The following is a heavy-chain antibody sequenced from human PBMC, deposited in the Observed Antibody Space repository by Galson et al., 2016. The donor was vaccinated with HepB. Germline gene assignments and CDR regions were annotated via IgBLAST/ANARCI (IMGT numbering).Heavy chain of an antibody. CDR1: GDRLSEVA. J-gene: IGHJ5*02. CDR2: FDGEDAKK. D-gene: IGHD2-8*02. Sequence: SVKVSCKVSGDRLSEVAIHWVRQAPGKGLEWMGGFDGEDAKKKYKEEFQGRVTMSEDTSTDTAYMELTSLTSEDTAVYYCTLEGSRYRTGWFDPWGQGTLVSVS. CDR3: TLEGSRYRTGWFDP. V-gene: IGHV1-24*01.